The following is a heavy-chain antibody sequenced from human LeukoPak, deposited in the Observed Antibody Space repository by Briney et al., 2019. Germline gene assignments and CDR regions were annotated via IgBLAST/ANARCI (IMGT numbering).Heavy chain of an antibody. CDR1: GFTFSSYS. V-gene: IGHV3-21*01. CDR3: ARHSGHDFDY. CDR2: ISSSSSYI. J-gene: IGHJ4*02. D-gene: IGHD2-15*01. Sequence: VGSLRLSCAASGFTFSSYSMNWVRQAPGKGLEWVSSISSSSSYIYYADSVKGRFTISRDNAKNSLYLQMNSLRAEDTAVYYCARHSGHDFDYWGQGTLVTVSS.